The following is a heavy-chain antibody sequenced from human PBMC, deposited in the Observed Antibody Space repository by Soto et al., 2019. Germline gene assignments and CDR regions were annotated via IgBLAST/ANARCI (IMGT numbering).Heavy chain of an antibody. CDR2: IYPSDSDT. J-gene: IGHJ4*02. CDR1: GYNFAGYW. V-gene: IGHV5-51*01. D-gene: IGHD3-3*01. CDR3: ARGGVSTRTFDY. Sequence: PGESLKISCKGSGYNFAGYWIAWVRQMPGKGLELMGIIYPSDSDTRYRPSFQGQVAISADKSISSAYLQWSSLRASDTAMYYCARGGVSTRTFDYWGQGTPVTVSS.